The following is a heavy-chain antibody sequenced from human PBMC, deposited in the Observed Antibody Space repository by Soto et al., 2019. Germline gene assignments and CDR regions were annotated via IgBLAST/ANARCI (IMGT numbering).Heavy chain of an antibody. CDR2: ISSSSSYI. V-gene: IGHV3-21*01. CDR1: GFTFSSYS. CDR3: ARGRYCSSTSCLVPYYYYYMDV. J-gene: IGHJ6*03. Sequence: EVQLVESGGGLVKPGGSLRLSCAASGFTFSSYSMNWVRQAPGKGLEWVSSISSSSSYIYYADSVKGRFTISRDNATNSLYLQMNSLRAEDTSVYYCARGRYCSSTSCLVPYYYYYMDVWGKGTTVTVSS. D-gene: IGHD2-2*01.